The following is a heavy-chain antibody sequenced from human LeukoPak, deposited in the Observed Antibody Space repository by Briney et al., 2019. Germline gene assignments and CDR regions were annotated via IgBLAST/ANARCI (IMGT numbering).Heavy chain of an antibody. CDR1: GYTFTGYY. Sequence: GASVKVSCKASGYTFTGYYMHWVRQAPGQGLEWVGVINPTGGSTRYAEKFQDRVTLTRDTSTSTVYMELSSLRSEDTAVYYCARASYSSGSFDYWGQGSLVTVSS. CDR2: INPTGGST. CDR3: ARASYSSGSFDY. D-gene: IGHD3-22*01. J-gene: IGHJ4*02. V-gene: IGHV1-46*01.